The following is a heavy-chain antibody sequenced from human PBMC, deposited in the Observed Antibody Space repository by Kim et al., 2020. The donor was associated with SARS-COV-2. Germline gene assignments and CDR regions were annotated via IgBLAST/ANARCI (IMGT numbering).Heavy chain of an antibody. Sequence: SETLSLTCTVSGGSISSYYWSWIRQPPGKGLEWIGYIYYSGSTNYNPSLKSRVTISVDTSKNQFSLELSSVTAADTAVYYCARHEAPGDSGSYSDDYWFDPWGQGTVVTVSS. CDR1: GGSISSYY. V-gene: IGHV4-59*08. CDR2: IYYSGST. CDR3: ARHEAPGDSGSYSDDYWFDP. J-gene: IGHJ5*02. D-gene: IGHD1-26*01.